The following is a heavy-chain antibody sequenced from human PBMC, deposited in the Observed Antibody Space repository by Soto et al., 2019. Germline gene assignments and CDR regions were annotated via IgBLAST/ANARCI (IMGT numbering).Heavy chain of an antibody. CDR3: ARLSSPGIRDPDY. D-gene: IGHD1-26*01. CDR2: ISSSSGYI. V-gene: IGHV3-21*01. J-gene: IGHJ4*02. CDR1: GFTFSSYS. Sequence: PGGSLRLYGAASGFTFSSYSMHWVRQAPGKGLEWGASISSSSGYIYYADSVKGRFTISRDNAKNSLYLQRNSLRAEDTAVYYCARLSSPGIRDPDYWGQGTLVTVSS.